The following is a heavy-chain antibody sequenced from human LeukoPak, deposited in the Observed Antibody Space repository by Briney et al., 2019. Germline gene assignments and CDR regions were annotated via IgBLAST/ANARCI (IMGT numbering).Heavy chain of an antibody. CDR2: INHSGST. D-gene: IGHD3-3*01. V-gene: IGHV4-34*01. Sequence: SETLSLTSAVYGGSFSGYYWSWIRQPPGKGLEWIGEINHSGSTNYNPSLKSRVTISVDTSKNQFSLKLSSVTAADTAVYYCARPTYYDFWSGYKSDAFDIWGQGTMVTVSS. CDR1: GGSFSGYY. CDR3: ARPTYYDFWSGYKSDAFDI. J-gene: IGHJ3*02.